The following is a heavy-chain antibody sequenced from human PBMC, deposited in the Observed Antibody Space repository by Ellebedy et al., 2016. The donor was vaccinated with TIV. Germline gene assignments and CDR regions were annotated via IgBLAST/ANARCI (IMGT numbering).Heavy chain of an antibody. CDR2: ISGRDDII. CDR1: GFTLRNYA. CDR3: ARGGAMAYYYHALDV. J-gene: IGHJ6*02. D-gene: IGHD5-24*01. Sequence: GESLKISCAASGFTLRNYAMSWVRQSPGKGLEWVSTISGRDDIINYADSVKGRFAISRDDSKNTLYLEISSLRAEDTAVYFCARGGAMAYYYHALDVWGQGTRVTVPS. V-gene: IGHV3-23*01.